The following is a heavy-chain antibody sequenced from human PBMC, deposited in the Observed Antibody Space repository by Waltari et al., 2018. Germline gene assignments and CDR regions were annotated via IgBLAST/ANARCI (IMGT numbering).Heavy chain of an antibody. CDR1: GFAFNIYS. V-gene: IGHV3-23*03. CDR2: IYGGASVP. CDR3: TKDGTPNGIFEMDY. J-gene: IGHJ4*02. Sequence: EVQLLESGGGLVQPGGSLRLSCIGSGFAFNIYSIICVRQAPGKGLEWVACIYGGASVPNYSDSVKGRFSIFRDNSRNTAYLQLNGLGDDDTAEYYCTKDGTPNGIFEMDYWGQGTLVTVSS. D-gene: IGHD3-9*01.